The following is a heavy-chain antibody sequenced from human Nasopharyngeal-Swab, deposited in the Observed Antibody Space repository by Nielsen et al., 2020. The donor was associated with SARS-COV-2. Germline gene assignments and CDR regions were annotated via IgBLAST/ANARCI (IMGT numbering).Heavy chain of an antibody. Sequence: RQPPGKGLEWVSAISGSGGSTYYADSVKGRFTISRDNSKNTLYLQMNSLRAEDTAVYYCANGIAVFDYWGQGTLVTVSS. D-gene: IGHD6-19*01. V-gene: IGHV3-23*01. CDR2: ISGSGGST. J-gene: IGHJ4*02. CDR3: ANGIAVFDY.